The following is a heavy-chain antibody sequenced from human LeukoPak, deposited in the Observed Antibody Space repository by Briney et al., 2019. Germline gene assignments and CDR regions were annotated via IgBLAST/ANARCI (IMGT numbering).Heavy chain of an antibody. CDR1: GGSISSYY. D-gene: IGHD3-22*01. V-gene: IGHV4-34*01. Sequence: SETLSLTCTVSGGSISSYYWSWIRQPPGKGLEWIGEINHSGSTNYNPSLKSRVTISVDTSKNQFSLKLSSVTAADTAVYYCARGRPPHYYDSSGYYYGEQYYFDYWGQGTLVTVSS. CDR2: INHSGST. CDR3: ARGRPPHYYDSSGYYYGEQYYFDY. J-gene: IGHJ4*02.